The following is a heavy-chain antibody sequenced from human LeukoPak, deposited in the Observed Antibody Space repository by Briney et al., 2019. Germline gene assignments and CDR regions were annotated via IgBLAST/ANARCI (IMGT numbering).Heavy chain of an antibody. J-gene: IGHJ4*02. CDR1: GFTFRCFS. V-gene: IGHV3-48*01. CDR3: ASDFWSGYIDY. D-gene: IGHD3-3*01. Sequence: GSLRLSFAASGFTFRCFSINRVRQAPGDGLGWVSYISSSSSTIYYADSVKGRFTISRDNAKNSLYLQMNSLRAEDTAVYYCASDFWSGYIDYWGQGTLVTVSS. CDR2: ISSSSSTI.